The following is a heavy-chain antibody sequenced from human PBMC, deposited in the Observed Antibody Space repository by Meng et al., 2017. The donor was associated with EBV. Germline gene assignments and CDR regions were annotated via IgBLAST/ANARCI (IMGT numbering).Heavy chain of an antibody. Sequence: VELVQLGGEVKKPGGSGKVSCKDSGYTFTGYYMHWVRQARGQGLEWMGRINPNSGGKSYAQKFQGRVTMTRDTSISTAYMELSRLRSDDTAVYYCARVGIAVAGTGDYWGQGTLVTVSS. D-gene: IGHD6-19*01. CDR1: GYTFTGYY. V-gene: IGHV1-2*06. CDR3: ARVGIAVAGTGDY. CDR2: INPNSGGK. J-gene: IGHJ4*02.